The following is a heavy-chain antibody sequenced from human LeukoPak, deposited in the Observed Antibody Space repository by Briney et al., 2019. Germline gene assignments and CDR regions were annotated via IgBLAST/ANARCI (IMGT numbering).Heavy chain of an antibody. CDR2: ISGSGGST. V-gene: IGHV3-23*01. D-gene: IGHD3-10*01. CDR1: GFTFSSYA. J-gene: IGHJ4*02. CDR3: ARDGEVRFDY. Sequence: SGGSLRLSCAASGFTFSSYAMSWVRQAPGKGLEWVSAISGSGGSTYYADSVKGRFTISRDNAKNSLYLQMNSLRAEDTAVYYCARDGEVRFDYWGQGTLVTVSS.